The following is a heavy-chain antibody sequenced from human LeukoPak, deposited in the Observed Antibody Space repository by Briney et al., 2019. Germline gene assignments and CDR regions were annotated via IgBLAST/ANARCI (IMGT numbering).Heavy chain of an antibody. D-gene: IGHD3-16*01. Sequence: GGSLILSCAAFGFTLSSYGLHWVRPAQGKGLEGVAFIRYDGSNKYYVDSVKGRFPISRVNYKNTLYLQMNSLRAQDTVVFYCAKDGKRGRNAFDIWGQGTMVTVSS. CDR3: AKDGKRGRNAFDI. CDR2: IRYDGSNK. V-gene: IGHV3-30*02. J-gene: IGHJ3*02. CDR1: GFTLSSYG.